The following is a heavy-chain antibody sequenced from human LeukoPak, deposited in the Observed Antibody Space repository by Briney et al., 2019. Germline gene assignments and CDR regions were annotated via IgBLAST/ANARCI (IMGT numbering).Heavy chain of an antibody. CDR1: GYTFTSYE. D-gene: IGHD6-19*01. CDR3: ARHSSGWSFYFDY. CDR2: ISAYNGNT. Sequence: SVKVSCKASGYTFTSYEISWVRQAPGQGLEWMAWISAYNGNTNNAHNLQGRVTMTTDTSTSTAYMELRSLRSDDTAVYYCARHSSGWSFYFDYWGQGTLVTVSS. J-gene: IGHJ4*02. V-gene: IGHV1-18*01.